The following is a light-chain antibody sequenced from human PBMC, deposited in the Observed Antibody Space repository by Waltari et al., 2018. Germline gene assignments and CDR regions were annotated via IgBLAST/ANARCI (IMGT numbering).Light chain of an antibody. J-gene: IGLJ2*01. CDR1: TSHIGAYNL. CDR2: EAT. Sequence: QSALTQPASVSGSPGQSLTISCTGTTSHIGAYNLISWYQQYPGRVPKLIIYEATKRPSWVSDRFSGSKSGNTASLTISGLLAEDEADYYCCSYTGTATFLLFGGGTKLTVL. V-gene: IGLV2-23*02. CDR3: CSYTGTATFLL.